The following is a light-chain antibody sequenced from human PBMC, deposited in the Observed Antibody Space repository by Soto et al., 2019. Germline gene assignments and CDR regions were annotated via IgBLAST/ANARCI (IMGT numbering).Light chain of an antibody. Sequence: EIVLTQSPGTLSLSPGERATLSCRASQSVSNNYLAWYQQKPGQAPRLLIYGASSRATGIPDRFSGSGSGTDFTLTISRLDPEDFAVYYCQQYGTSPLTFGPGTKGIS. V-gene: IGKV3-20*01. J-gene: IGKJ3*01. CDR2: GAS. CDR1: QSVSNNY. CDR3: QQYGTSPLT.